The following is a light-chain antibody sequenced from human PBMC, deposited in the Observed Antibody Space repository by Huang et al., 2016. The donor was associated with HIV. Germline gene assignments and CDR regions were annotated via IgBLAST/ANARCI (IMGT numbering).Light chain of an antibody. CDR3: QQYNDWPGVT. Sequence: EIVMTQSPATLSVSPGERATLSCRASQNIGGSLAWYQKKPGQAPRLLIYEASTRARRIPARTSGSESAIDCTRNISRLQYEGIEVYYCQQYNDWPGVTFGGGTKVEI. V-gene: IGKV3-15*01. CDR1: QNIGGS. CDR2: EAS. J-gene: IGKJ4*01.